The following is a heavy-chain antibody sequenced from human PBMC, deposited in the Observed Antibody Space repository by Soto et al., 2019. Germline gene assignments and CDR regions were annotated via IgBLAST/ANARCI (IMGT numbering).Heavy chain of an antibody. CDR1: GLTFNSHG. V-gene: IGHV3-33*01. Sequence: PGGSLRLSCAASGLTFNSHGMHWVRQAPGKGLEWVAVAWYDGRKEYYADFVKGRFTISRDNYRNTVCVQLDSVKAAEPAVSYCARSRRRRLHDLDYWGQETQLTVSS. J-gene: IGHJ4*02. CDR2: AWYDGRKE. CDR3: ARSRRRRLHDLDY.